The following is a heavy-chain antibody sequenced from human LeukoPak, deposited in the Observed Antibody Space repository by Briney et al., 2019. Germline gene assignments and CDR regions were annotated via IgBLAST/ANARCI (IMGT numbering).Heavy chain of an antibody. CDR2: INQDGTEK. CDR3: ARLGPTVTYVDY. J-gene: IGHJ4*02. CDR1: GFTFSSYW. D-gene: IGHD4-17*01. V-gene: IGHV3-7*01. Sequence: PGGSLRLSCAASGFTFSSYWMSWVRQAPGKGLEWVANINQDGTEKYYVDSVKGRFTISRDNAKNSLYLQMNSLRAEDTAVYYCARLGPTVTYVDYWGQGTLVTVSS.